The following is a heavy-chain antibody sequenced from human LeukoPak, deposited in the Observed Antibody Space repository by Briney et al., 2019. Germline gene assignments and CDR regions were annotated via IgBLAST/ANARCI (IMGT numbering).Heavy chain of an antibody. D-gene: IGHD5-24*01. J-gene: IGHJ6*02. Sequence: SETLSLTCTVSGGSISSYYWSWIRQPPGKGLEWIGYIYYSGSTNYNPSLKSRVTISVDTSKNQFSLKLSSVTAADTAVYYCARHGEMANRNSGYYYYYGMDVWGQGTTVTVSS. CDR2: IYYSGST. CDR1: GGSISSYY. V-gene: IGHV4-59*08. CDR3: ARHGEMANRNSGYYYYYGMDV.